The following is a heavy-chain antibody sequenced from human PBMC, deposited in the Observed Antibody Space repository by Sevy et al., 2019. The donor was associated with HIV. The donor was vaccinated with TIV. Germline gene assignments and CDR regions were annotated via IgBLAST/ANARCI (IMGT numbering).Heavy chain of an antibody. D-gene: IGHD3-3*01. CDR2: ISGHGGST. Sequence: GGSLRLSCAASGFIFSSYAMSWVRQAPGKGLEWVSTISGHGGSTYYADSVKGRFTVSRDNSKNTLGLQMNSLRAEDTAVEYCAGGFWSGFDYWGQGALVTVSS. J-gene: IGHJ4*02. CDR3: AGGFWSGFDY. V-gene: IGHV3-23*01. CDR1: GFIFSSYA.